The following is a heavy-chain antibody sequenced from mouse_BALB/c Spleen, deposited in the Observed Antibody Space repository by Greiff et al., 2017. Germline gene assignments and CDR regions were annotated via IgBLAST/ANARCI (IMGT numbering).Heavy chain of an antibody. V-gene: IGHV1-77*01. CDR2: IYPGSGST. CDR3: ARRALSMDY. CDR1: GYTFTDYV. J-gene: IGHJ4*01. Sequence: VHLVESGPELVKPGASVKMSCKASGYTFTDYVISWVKQRTGQGLEWIGEIYPGSGSTYYNEKFKGKATLTAEKSSNTAYMQLSSLTSEDSAVYFCARRALSMDYWGQGTSVTVSS. D-gene: IGHD3-3*01.